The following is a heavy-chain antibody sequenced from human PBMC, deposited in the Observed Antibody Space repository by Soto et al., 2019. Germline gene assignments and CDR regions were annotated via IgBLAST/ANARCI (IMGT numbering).Heavy chain of an antibody. D-gene: IGHD5-12*01. J-gene: IGHJ4*02. CDR2: VNPSGTST. CDR3: AKDRRYGGYERAFDY. CDR1: GFTFSNYA. Sequence: HPGGSLRLSCAASGFTFSNYAMIWVRQAPGRGLEWVSSVNPSGTSTDYADSVKGRFTISRDKSKNTLYLQMNSLRAEDTAVYYCAKDRRYGGYERAFDYWGQGTLVTVSS. V-gene: IGHV3-23*01.